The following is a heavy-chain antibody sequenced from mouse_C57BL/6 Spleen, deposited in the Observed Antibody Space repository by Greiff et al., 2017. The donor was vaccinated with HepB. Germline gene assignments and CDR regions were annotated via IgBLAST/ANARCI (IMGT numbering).Heavy chain of an antibody. CDR3: VRHYWGMDY. D-gene: IGHD4-1*01. Sequence: EVQRVESGGGLVQPKGSLKLSCAASGFSFNTYAMNWVRQAPGKGLEWVARIRSKSNNYATYYADSVKDRFTISRDDSESMLYLQMNNLKTEDTAMYYCVRHYWGMDYWGQGTSVTVSS. CDR2: IRSKSNNYAT. V-gene: IGHV10-1*01. CDR1: GFSFNTYA. J-gene: IGHJ4*01.